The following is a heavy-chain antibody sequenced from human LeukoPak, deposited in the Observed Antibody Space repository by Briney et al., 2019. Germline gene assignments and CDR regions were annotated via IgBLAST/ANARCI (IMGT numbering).Heavy chain of an antibody. CDR2: IYTSGSN. D-gene: IGHD6-6*01. J-gene: IGHJ4*02. V-gene: IGHV4-4*07. CDR3: ARDMSSSTWGNFDY. Sequence: PSETLSLTCTVSGGSLSSYYRSWVRQPAGKGLEWIGRIYTSGSNNYNPSLKSRVTMSVDTSKTQFSLKLSSVTAAATAVYYCARDMSSSTWGNFDYWGQGTLVTVSP. CDR1: GGSLSSYY.